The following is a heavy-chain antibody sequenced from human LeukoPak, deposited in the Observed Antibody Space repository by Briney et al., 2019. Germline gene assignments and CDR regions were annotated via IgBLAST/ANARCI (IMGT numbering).Heavy chain of an antibody. Sequence: GGSLRLSCATSGFTFNNYPMHWVRQAPGKGLEWVAVIGYDGRFKFHSDSVKGRFTISRDDSKDTLYLQMNSLRPEDTAVYYCARDPRTGSPDYFDYWGQGTLVTVST. CDR3: ARDPRTGSPDYFDY. CDR2: IGYDGRFK. V-gene: IGHV3-30*04. CDR1: GFTFNNYP. J-gene: IGHJ4*02. D-gene: IGHD3-10*01.